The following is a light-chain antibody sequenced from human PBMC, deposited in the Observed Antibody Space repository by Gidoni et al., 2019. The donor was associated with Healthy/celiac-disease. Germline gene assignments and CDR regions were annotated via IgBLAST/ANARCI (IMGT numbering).Light chain of an antibody. CDR2: GAS. Sequence: DIVFTHSPVTLSLSPGERATLSCRDSHSVSSSYLAWYQQKPGQAPRLLSYGASSRATGIPDRFSGSGSGTDFTLTISRLEREDVAVYDCQQYGSSSLTFGGGTKVEIK. V-gene: IGKV3-20*01. CDR3: QQYGSSSLT. J-gene: IGKJ4*01. CDR1: HSVSSSY.